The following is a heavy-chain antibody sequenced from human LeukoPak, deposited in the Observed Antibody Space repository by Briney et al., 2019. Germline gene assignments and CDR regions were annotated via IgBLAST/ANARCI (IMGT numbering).Heavy chain of an antibody. CDR3: ARAGIVGLYYYYMDV. CDR1: GFTFSSRG. CDR2: IWYDGSNK. D-gene: IGHD2-21*01. Sequence: GGSLRLSCAASGFTFSSRGMHWVRQAPGKGLEWVTLIWYDGSNKYYADSVKGRFSISRDNSKNTLFLQINSLRVGDTAVYYCARAGIVGLYYYYMDVWGKGTTVTVSS. V-gene: IGHV3-33*01. J-gene: IGHJ6*03.